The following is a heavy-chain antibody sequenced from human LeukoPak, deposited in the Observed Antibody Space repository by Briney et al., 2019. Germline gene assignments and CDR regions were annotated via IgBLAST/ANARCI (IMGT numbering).Heavy chain of an antibody. D-gene: IGHD4-17*01. CDR1: GGSISSGDYY. V-gene: IGHV4-39*01. Sequence: KTSETLSLTCTVSGGSISSGDYYWSWIRQPPGKGLEWIGSIYYSGTAYYNPSLKSRVSMSVDTSRNRVSLKLSSVAAADTAVYYCARLFSYGPGGFDNWGQGILVTVSS. CDR2: IYYSGTA. J-gene: IGHJ4*02. CDR3: ARLFSYGPGGFDN.